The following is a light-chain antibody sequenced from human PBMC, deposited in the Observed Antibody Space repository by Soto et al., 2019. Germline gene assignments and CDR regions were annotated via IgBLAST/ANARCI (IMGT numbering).Light chain of an antibody. CDR3: QQYGSSPHT. CDR1: QSVSSSY. Sequence: EIVLTQSPGTLSLSPGERATLSCRASQSVSSSYLAWYQHKPGQAPRLLIYGASSRATGIPDRFSGSGSGKDFTLTISRLEPEAFAVYYCQQYGSSPHTFGQGTKLEIK. CDR2: GAS. V-gene: IGKV3-20*01. J-gene: IGKJ2*01.